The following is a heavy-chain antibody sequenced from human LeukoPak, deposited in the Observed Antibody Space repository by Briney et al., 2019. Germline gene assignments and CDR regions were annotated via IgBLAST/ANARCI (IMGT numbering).Heavy chain of an antibody. CDR3: ARAKRGYSGYDSPPGYYYYYYMDV. V-gene: IGHV3-48*01. Sequence: GGSLRLSCAASGFTFSSDSMNWVRQAPGKGLEWVSYISSSSRTIYYADSVKGRFTISRDNSKNTLYLQMNSLRAEDTAVYYCARAKRGYSGYDSPPGYYYYYYMDVWGKGTTVTISS. D-gene: IGHD5-12*01. J-gene: IGHJ6*03. CDR1: GFTFSSDS. CDR2: ISSSSRTI.